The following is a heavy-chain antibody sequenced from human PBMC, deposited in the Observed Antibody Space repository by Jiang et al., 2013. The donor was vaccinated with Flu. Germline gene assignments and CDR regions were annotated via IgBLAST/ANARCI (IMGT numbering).Heavy chain of an antibody. J-gene: IGHJ2*01. CDR1: GFSFTNYW. CDR3: ARHISLYASSSWYFDL. D-gene: IGHD6-6*01. Sequence: GAEVKKPGESLRVSCQGSGFSFTNYWIGWVRQMPGKGLEWMGIIYPDDSDTRYSPSFQGQVIISADKSNNTAYLQWSSLKASDTAIYYCARHISLYASSSWYFDLWGRGTLVIVSS. V-gene: IGHV5-51*01. CDR2: IYPDDSDT.